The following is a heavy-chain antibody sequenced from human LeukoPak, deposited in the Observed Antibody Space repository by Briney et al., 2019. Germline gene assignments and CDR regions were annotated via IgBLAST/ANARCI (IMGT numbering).Heavy chain of an antibody. Sequence: SETLSLTCTVSGGSISSSSYYWGWIRQPPGKGLEWIGSIYYSGSTYYNPSLNSRVTISVDTSKNQFSLKLSSVTAADTAVYYCARTLSSRPYYFDYWGQGTLVTVSS. V-gene: IGHV4-39*07. CDR2: IYYSGST. D-gene: IGHD6-13*01. CDR1: GGSISSSSYY. J-gene: IGHJ4*02. CDR3: ARTLSSRPYYFDY.